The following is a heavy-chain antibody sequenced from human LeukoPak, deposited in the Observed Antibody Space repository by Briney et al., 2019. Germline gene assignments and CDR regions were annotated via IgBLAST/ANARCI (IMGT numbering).Heavy chain of an antibody. J-gene: IGHJ6*03. CDR3: CSGSILDYYYMDV. V-gene: IGHV3-23*01. Sequence: PGGSLRLSCAASGFTFSSYAIHWVRQAPGKGLEWVSAISGSGGSTYYADSVKGRFTISRDNSKNTLYLQMNSLRAEDTAVYYCCSGSILDYYYMDVWGKGTTVTISS. D-gene: IGHD3-10*02. CDR2: ISGSGGST. CDR1: GFTFSSYA.